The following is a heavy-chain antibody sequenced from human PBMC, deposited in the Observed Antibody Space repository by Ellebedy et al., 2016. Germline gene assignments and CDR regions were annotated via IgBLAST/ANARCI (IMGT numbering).Heavy chain of an antibody. CDR3: AGGSGWLCDQ. D-gene: IGHD6-19*01. V-gene: IGHV3-7*01. CDR1: GYTLSRYW. Sequence: GESLKISCAASGYTLSRYWMSWFRQAPGKGLEWGANIKQDGSQIQYVDSVKGRFTISRDNAKNSLYLQMNSLRAEDTAVYYCAGGSGWLCDQWGPGTLVTVSS. CDR2: IKQDGSQI. J-gene: IGHJ4*02.